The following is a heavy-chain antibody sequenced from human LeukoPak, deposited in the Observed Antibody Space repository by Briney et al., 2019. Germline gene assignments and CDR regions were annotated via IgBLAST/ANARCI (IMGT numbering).Heavy chain of an antibody. Sequence: GGSLRLSCETAGFTFSSYVMHWVRRTPGKGLEWVAVISHDVKTTYYADSAKGRFTISRDNSRNTVFLQMNRLRPEDTAVYYCVKEAYYGWGSSPTFYFDYWGQGTRVTVSS. CDR2: ISHDVKTT. CDR3: VKEAYYGWGSSPTFYFDY. D-gene: IGHD3-10*01. J-gene: IGHJ4*02. V-gene: IGHV3-30-3*02. CDR1: GFTFSSYV.